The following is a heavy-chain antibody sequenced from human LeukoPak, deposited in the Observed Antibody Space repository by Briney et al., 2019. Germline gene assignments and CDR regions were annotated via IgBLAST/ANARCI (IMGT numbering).Heavy chain of an antibody. D-gene: IGHD3-16*01. CDR2: IYYSGST. CDR3: ARLFIWAENNDAFDI. Sequence: SETLSLTCTVSGGSISIYYWSWIRQPPGKGLEWIGYIYYSGSTNYNPSLKSRVTISVDTSKNQFSLKLSSVTAADTAVYYCARLFIWAENNDAFDIWGQGTMVTVSS. J-gene: IGHJ3*02. V-gene: IGHV4-59*08. CDR1: GGSISIYY.